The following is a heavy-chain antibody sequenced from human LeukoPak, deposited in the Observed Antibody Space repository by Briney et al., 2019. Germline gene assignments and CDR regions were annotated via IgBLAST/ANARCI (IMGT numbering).Heavy chain of an antibody. Sequence: SQTLSLTCAISGDSVSSNSAAWNWIRQSPSRGPEWLGRTYYRSKWYNDYAVSVKSRITINPDTSKNQFSLQLNSVTPEDTAVYYCAREGAGLKYCSGGSCYSGDNWFDPWGQGTLVTVSS. J-gene: IGHJ5*02. CDR3: AREGAGLKYCSGGSCYSGDNWFDP. D-gene: IGHD2-15*01. CDR1: GDSVSSNSAA. CDR2: TYYRSKWYN. V-gene: IGHV6-1*01.